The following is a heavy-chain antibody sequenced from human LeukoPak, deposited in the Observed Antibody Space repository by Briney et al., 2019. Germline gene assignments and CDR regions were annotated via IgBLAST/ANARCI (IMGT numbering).Heavy chain of an antibody. D-gene: IGHD6-19*01. CDR2: ITATGDTA. Sequence: PGGSLRLSCVASGFTFTKCAMNWIRQAPGKGLEWVAIITATGDTAYYADSVKGRFTISRDNSRNTVYMQMDSLRAEDTAIYYCAGDRNSDWYSPLDYWGQGSQVTVS. J-gene: IGHJ4*02. CDR3: AGDRNSDWYSPLDY. V-gene: IGHV3-23*01. CDR1: GFTFTKCA.